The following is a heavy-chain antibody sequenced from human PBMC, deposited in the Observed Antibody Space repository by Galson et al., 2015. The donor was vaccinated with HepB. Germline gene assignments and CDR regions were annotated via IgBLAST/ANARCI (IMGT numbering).Heavy chain of an antibody. D-gene: IGHD3-3*01. Sequence: SVKVSCKASGYTFTSYGISWVRQAPGQGLEWMGWISAYNGNTNYAQKLQGRVTMTTDTSTSTAYMELRSLRSDDTAVYYCARANVGSYDFWSGYYNIYYYYYMDVWGKGTTVTVSS. CDR1: GYTFTSYG. CDR2: ISAYNGNT. CDR3: ARANVGSYDFWSGYYNIYYYYYMDV. J-gene: IGHJ6*03. V-gene: IGHV1-18*01.